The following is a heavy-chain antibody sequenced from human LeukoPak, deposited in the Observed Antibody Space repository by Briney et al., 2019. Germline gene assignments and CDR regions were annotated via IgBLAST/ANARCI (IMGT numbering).Heavy chain of an antibody. Sequence: AGGSLRLSCAASGFTFSSYEMNWVRQAPGKGLEWVSYISSSGSTIYYADSVKGRFTISRDNAKNSLYLQMNNLRAEDTAVYYCARVGYSYGDIDYWGQGTLVTVSS. J-gene: IGHJ4*02. V-gene: IGHV3-48*03. CDR2: ISSSGSTI. D-gene: IGHD5-18*01. CDR3: ARVGYSYGDIDY. CDR1: GFTFSSYE.